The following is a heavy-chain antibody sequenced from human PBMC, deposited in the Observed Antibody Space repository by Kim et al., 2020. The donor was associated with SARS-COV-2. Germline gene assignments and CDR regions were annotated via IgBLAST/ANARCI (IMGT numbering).Heavy chain of an antibody. Sequence: GGSLRLSCAGSGITLKNYWMSWVRQAPGKGLEWVANVNEDGSAGYYVDSVKGRFIMSKDSAKNSLYLQMNNLRADDTAVYYCVRDYFGPSDPWGQGTLVTVFS. J-gene: IGHJ5*02. CDR2: VNEDGSAG. CDR1: GITLKNYW. CDR3: VRDYFGPSDP. D-gene: IGHD2-21*01. V-gene: IGHV3-7*03.